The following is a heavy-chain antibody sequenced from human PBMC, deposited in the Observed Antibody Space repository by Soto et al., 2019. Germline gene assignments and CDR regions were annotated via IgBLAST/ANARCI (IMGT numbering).Heavy chain of an antibody. CDR3: AKGLYDNSDYYYPD. CDR2: ISASGGTP. J-gene: IGHJ4*02. CDR1: GFTFSNYV. D-gene: IGHD3-22*01. V-gene: IGHV3-23*01. Sequence: PGGSLRLSCAASGFTFSNYVMSWVRQAPGKGLEWVSSISASGGTPYYVDSVEGRFIISRDNSRDTLYLQMHSLRAEDTAVYFCAKGLYDNSDYYYPDWGQGTLVTVSS.